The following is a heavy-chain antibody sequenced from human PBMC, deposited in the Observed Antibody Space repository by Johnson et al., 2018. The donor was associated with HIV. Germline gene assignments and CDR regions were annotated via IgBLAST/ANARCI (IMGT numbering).Heavy chain of an antibody. CDR1: GFTFSRYW. V-gene: IGHV3-33*06. J-gene: IGHJ3*02. Sequence: QVQLVESGGGLVQPGGSLRLSCAASGFTFSRYWMSWVRQAPGKGLEWVAVIWYDGSNKYYADSVKGRFTISRDNSKNTLYLQMNSLRAEDTAVYYCAKDRRASDPRGAFDIWGQGTMVTVSS. CDR2: IWYDGSNK. CDR3: AKDRRASDPRGAFDI.